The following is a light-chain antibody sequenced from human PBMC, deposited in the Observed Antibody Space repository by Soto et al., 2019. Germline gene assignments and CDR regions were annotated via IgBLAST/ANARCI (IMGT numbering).Light chain of an antibody. V-gene: IGKV3-11*01. J-gene: IGKJ4*01. Sequence: EIVLTQSPATLSLSPGERATLSCRASQSVSSYLAWYQQTPGQAPRLLIYDASNRATGIPARFSGSGSGTDFTLTISSLETEDFAVYYCQQRSNWPPTVGGGTKVEIK. CDR3: QQRSNWPPT. CDR2: DAS. CDR1: QSVSSY.